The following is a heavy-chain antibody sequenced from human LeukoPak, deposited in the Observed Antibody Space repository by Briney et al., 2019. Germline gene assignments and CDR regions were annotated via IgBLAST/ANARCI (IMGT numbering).Heavy chain of an antibody. D-gene: IGHD3-16*01. J-gene: IGHJ4*02. V-gene: IGHV3-23*01. CDR3: AREAGGGYYFDY. Sequence: GGSLRLSCAASGFTFSSYAMGWVRQAPGKGLEWVSAISGNGGSTYYADSVKGRFTISRDNSKNSLYLQMNSLRAEDTAVYYCAREAGGGYYFDYWGQGTLVTVSS. CDR2: ISGNGGST. CDR1: GFTFSSYA.